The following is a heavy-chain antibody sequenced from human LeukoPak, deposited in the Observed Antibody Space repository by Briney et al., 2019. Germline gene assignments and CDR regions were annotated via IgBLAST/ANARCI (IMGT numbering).Heavy chain of an antibody. CDR1: GFTFTNYG. CDR3: AKEQFDP. J-gene: IGHJ5*02. V-gene: IGHV3-30*18. CDR2: MSYDGGSK. Sequence: GGSLRLSCAASGFTFTNYGMHWVRQPPGKGLEWVAVMSYDGGSKYYADFVKGRFTISRDNSRSTLYLQMNSLRAEDTAVYYCAKEQFDPWGQGTLVTVSS.